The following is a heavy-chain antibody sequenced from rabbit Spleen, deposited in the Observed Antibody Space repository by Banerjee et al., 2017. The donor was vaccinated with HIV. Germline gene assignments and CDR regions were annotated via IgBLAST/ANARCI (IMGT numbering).Heavy chain of an antibody. CDR3: ARDLLGVIGWNFYL. D-gene: IGHD1-1*01. V-gene: IGHV1S45*01. CDR2: INAATAKP. J-gene: IGHJ4*01. Sequence: QEQLKEAGGGLVQPGGSLTLSCKASGFDFSAYGVSWVRQAPGKGLEWIACINAATAKPVYATWAKGRFTISRTSSTTVTLRMTSLTAADRATYFCARDLLGVIGWNFYLWGPGTLVTVS. CDR1: GFDFSAYG.